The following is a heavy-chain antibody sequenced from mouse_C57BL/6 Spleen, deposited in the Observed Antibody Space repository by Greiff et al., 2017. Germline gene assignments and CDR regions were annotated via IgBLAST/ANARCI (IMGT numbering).Heavy chain of an antibody. Sequence: EVKLVESGGGLVKPGGSLKLSCAASGFTFSDYGMHWVRQAPEKGLEWVAYISSGSSTIYYADTVKGRFTISRDNAKNTLCLQMTSLRSEDTAMYYCARPGLLLYWYFDVWGTGTTVTVSS. CDR1: GFTFSDYG. J-gene: IGHJ1*03. CDR2: ISSGSSTI. CDR3: ARPGLLLYWYFDV. D-gene: IGHD1-1*01. V-gene: IGHV5-17*01.